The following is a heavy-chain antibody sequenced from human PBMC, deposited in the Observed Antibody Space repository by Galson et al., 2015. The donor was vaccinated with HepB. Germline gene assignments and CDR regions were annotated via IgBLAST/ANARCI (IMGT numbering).Heavy chain of an antibody. CDR3: AGQAPGSFVDYGDY. CDR2: IYYNGNT. J-gene: IGHJ4*02. V-gene: IGHV4-39*01. Sequence: ETLSLTCTVSGDSISSSTYYWGWIRQPPVKGLEWIGSIYYNGNTYYNPSLGSRVTISEDTSKNQFSLKLSSVTAADTAVYYCAGQAPGSFVDYGDYWGQGILVTVSS. CDR1: GDSISSSTYY. D-gene: IGHD2/OR15-2a*01.